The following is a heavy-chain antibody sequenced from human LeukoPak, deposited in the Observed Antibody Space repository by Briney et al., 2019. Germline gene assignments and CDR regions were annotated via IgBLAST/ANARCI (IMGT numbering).Heavy chain of an antibody. CDR2: ISAYNGNT. Sequence: ASVKVSCKASGYTFTSYGISWVRQAPGQGLEWMGWISAYNGNTNYAQKLQGRVTMTTDTSTSTAYMELRSLRSEDTAVYYCAKARYYESSGPTAYDYWGQGTLVTVSS. CDR1: GYTFTSYG. CDR3: AKARYYESSGPTAYDY. V-gene: IGHV1-18*01. J-gene: IGHJ4*02. D-gene: IGHD3-22*01.